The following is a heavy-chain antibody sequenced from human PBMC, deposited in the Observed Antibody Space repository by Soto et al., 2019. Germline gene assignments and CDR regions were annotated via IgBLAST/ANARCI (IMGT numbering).Heavy chain of an antibody. Sequence: GGSLRLSCAASGFTFSSYWMHWVRQAPGKGLVWVSRINSDGSSTSYADSVKGRFTISRDNAKNTLYLQMNSLRAEDTAVYYCVKDPGFTVTRYFQHWGQGTLVTVSS. V-gene: IGHV3-74*01. CDR2: INSDGSST. CDR3: VKDPGFTVTRYFQH. D-gene: IGHD4-17*01. J-gene: IGHJ1*01. CDR1: GFTFSSYW.